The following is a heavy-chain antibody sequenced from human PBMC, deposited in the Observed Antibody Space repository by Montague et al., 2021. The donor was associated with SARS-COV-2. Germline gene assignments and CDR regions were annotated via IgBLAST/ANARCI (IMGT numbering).Heavy chain of an antibody. CDR3: ARLMVACNGGRCWADP. CDR1: GGSINSDGYY. CDR2: IYHTGNP. Sequence: SETLSLTCTLSGGSINSDGYYWSWIRQPPGKGLDWIGHIYHTGNPHYTPSLKSRVTISRGTSKNQFSLNLTSVTAADTAVYYCARLMVACNGGRCWADPWGQGIVVTVSS. D-gene: IGHD2-15*01. V-gene: IGHV4-39*07. J-gene: IGHJ5*02.